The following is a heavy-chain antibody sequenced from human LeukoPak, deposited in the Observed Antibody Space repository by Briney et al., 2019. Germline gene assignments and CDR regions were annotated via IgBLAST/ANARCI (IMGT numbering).Heavy chain of an antibody. J-gene: IGHJ4*02. CDR3: ARVVRITIFGVVQYYFDY. CDR1: GFTFDDYG. CDR2: INWNGGST. Sequence: GGSLRLSCAASGFTFDDYGMSWVRQAPGKGLEWVSGINWNGGSTGYADPVKGRFTISRDNAKNSLYLQMNSLRAEDTAVYYCARVVRITIFGVVQYYFDYWGQGTLVTVSS. D-gene: IGHD3-3*01. V-gene: IGHV3-20*04.